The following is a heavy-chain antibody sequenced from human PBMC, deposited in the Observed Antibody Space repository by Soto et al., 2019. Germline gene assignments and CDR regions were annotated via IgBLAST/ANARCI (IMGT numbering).Heavy chain of an antibody. CDR3: ARLPRPNDYESWFDP. D-gene: IGHD4-17*01. CDR2: IVVGSGNT. J-gene: IGHJ5*02. CDR1: GFTFTSSA. V-gene: IGHV1-58*01. Sequence: SVKVSCKASGFTFTSSAVQWVRQARGQRLEWIGWIVVGSGNTNYYNPSLRSRVSISVDTSNNQFSLNLSSVTAADTAVYYCARLPRPNDYESWFDPWGQGTLVTVSS.